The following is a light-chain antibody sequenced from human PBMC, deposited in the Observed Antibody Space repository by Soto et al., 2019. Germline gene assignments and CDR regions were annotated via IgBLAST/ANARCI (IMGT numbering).Light chain of an antibody. J-gene: IGKJ5*01. CDR2: AAS. CDR3: PALTRHPIT. V-gene: IGKV1-9*01. Sequence: SFLCASGGERVTITCLTSQGISSYLAWYQERPGKAPNPLIYAASTLQSGVPSRFSGSGSGTEFTLTISSLLPEHFATYYFPALTRHPITFAHGTPLEI. CDR1: QGISSY.